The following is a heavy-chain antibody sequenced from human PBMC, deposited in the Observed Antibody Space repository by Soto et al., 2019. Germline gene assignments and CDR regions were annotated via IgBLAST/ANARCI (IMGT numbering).Heavy chain of an antibody. CDR3: ARGGGGYCSGGSCYSYYYYYGMDV. D-gene: IGHD2-15*01. CDR1: GGTFSSYA. J-gene: IGHJ6*02. Sequence: QVQLVQSGAEVKKPGSSVKVSCKASGGTFSSYAISWVRQAPGQGLEWMGGIIPIFGTANYAQKFQGRVTITAAESTSTAYMELSSLRSADPAVYYCARGGGGYCSGGSCYSYYYYYGMDVWGQGTTVTVSS. CDR2: IIPIFGTA. V-gene: IGHV1-69*01.